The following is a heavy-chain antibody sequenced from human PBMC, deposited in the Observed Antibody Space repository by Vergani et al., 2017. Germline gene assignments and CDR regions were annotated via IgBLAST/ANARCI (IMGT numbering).Heavy chain of an antibody. CDR3: ARVGAHRYYGSGSYTD. CDR2: IWYDGSNK. D-gene: IGHD3-10*01. CDR1: GFTFSSYG. Sequence: QVQLVESGGGVVQPGRSLRLSCAASGFTFSSYGMHWVRQAPGKGLEWVAVIWYDGSNKYYADSVKGRFTISRDNSKNTLYLQMNSLRAEDTAVYYCARVGAHRYYGSGSYTDWGQGTLVTVSS. J-gene: IGHJ4*02. V-gene: IGHV3-33*01.